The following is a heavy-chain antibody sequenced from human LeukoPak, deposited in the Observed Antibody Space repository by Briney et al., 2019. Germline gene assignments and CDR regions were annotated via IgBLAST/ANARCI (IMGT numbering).Heavy chain of an antibody. CDR2: FDPEDGET. D-gene: IGHD1-26*01. V-gene: IGHV1-24*01. CDR3: ARDRYGVRSGSCDY. CDR1: GSTLTELS. J-gene: IGHJ4*02. Sequence: GASVKVSCKVSGSTLTELSMHWVRQAPGKGLEWMGGFDPEDGETIYAQKFQGRVTMTEDTSTDTAYMELSSLRYDDTAVYYCARDRYGVRSGSCDYWGQGTLVTVSS.